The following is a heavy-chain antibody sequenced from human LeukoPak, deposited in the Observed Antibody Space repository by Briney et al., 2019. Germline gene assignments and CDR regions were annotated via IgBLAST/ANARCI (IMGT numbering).Heavy chain of an antibody. V-gene: IGHV4-34*01. CDR2: INHSGST. Sequence: SETLSLTCAVYGGSFSGYYWSWIRQPPGKGLEWIGEINHSGSTNYNPSLKSRVTISVDTSKNQFSLKLSSVTAADTAVYYCARVGADGSGFLFDYWGQGTLVTVAS. CDR1: GGSFSGYY. CDR3: ARVGADGSGFLFDY. J-gene: IGHJ4*02. D-gene: IGHD3-10*01.